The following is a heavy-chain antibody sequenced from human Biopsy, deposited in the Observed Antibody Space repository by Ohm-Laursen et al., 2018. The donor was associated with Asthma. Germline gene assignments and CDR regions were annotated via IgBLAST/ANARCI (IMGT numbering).Heavy chain of an antibody. J-gene: IGHJ6*02. V-gene: IGHV1-18*01. D-gene: IGHD3-10*01. CDR1: GYTFNSAG. Sequence: ASVNVSCQTSGYTFNSAGITWVRPAPGQGLEWMGWISVYNGNTKVAQKLQDRVTMITDTSTSTAYMELRSLRSDDTAVYFCARAVDYSHYYGIDVWGQGTTVTVS. CDR2: ISVYNGNT. CDR3: ARAVDYSHYYGIDV.